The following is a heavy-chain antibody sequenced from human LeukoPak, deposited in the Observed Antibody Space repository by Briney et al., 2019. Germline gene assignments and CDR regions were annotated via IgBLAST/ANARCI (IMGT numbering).Heavy chain of an antibody. V-gene: IGHV4-39*01. CDR2: IYYSGST. CDR1: GGSISSSSSY. J-gene: IGHJ5*02. D-gene: IGHD2-15*01. Sequence: SETLSLTCTVYGGSISSSSSYWGWIRQPPGKGLEWIGSIYYSGSTYYNPSLKIRVAISVDTSKNQFSLKLSSVTAADTAVYYCARHLSSCSGGSCQARGVVWFDPWGQGTLVTVSS. CDR3: ARHLSSCSGGSCQARGVVWFDP.